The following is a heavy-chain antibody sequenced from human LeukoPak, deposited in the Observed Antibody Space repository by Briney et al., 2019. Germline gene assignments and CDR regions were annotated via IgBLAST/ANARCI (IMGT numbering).Heavy chain of an antibody. V-gene: IGHV3-7*01. CDR1: GVTFSNYW. D-gene: IGHD3-16*01. Sequence: TGGSLRLSCAASGVTFSNYWMAWMRQAPGKGLEWVANINPDGSARYYVDSVKGRFSVSRDNAKNSLWLQMDSLRVEDTAVYYCARDGTLGTVKTAWGQGTMVSVSS. CDR2: INPDGSAR. J-gene: IGHJ3*01. CDR3: ARDGTLGTVKTA.